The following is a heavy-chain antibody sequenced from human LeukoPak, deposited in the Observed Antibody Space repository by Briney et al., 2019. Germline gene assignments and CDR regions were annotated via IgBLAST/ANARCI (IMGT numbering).Heavy chain of an antibody. CDR1: GYTFTSYA. CDR3: ARAWRIAVADYYFDY. V-gene: IGHV1-2*02. D-gene: IGHD6-19*01. J-gene: IGHJ4*02. Sequence: ASVKVSCTASGYTFTSYAMNWVRQAPGQGLEWMGWINPNSGGTNYAQKFQGRVTMTRDTSISTAYMELSRLRSDDTAVYYCARAWRIAVADYYFDYWGQGTLVTVSS. CDR2: INPNSGGT.